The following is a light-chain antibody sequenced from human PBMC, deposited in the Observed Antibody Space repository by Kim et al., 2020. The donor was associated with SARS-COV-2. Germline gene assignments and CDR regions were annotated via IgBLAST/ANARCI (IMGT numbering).Light chain of an antibody. CDR1: QSVNSNY. V-gene: IGKV3-20*01. J-gene: IGKJ4*01. CDR3: QQYGSSLALT. CDR2: AAS. Sequence: DIVLTQSPGTLSLSPGERATLSCRASQSVNSNYLAWYQQKPGQAPRLLIYAASSRATGIPDRFSGSGSGTDFTITISRLEPEDFALFYCQQYGSSLALTFGGGTKVDIK.